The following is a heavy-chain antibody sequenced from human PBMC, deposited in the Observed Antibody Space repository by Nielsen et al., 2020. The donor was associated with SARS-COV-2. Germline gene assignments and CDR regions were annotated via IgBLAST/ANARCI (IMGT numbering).Heavy chain of an antibody. CDR3: AKDKSDSVAGFDAFDI. CDR2: ISYDGSNK. CDR1: GFTFSSYG. Sequence: GGSLRLSCAASGFTFSSYGMHWVRQAPGKGLEWVAVISYDGSNKYYADSVKGRFTISRDNSKNTLYLQMNSLRAEDTAVYYCAKDKSDSVAGFDAFDIWGQGTMVTVSS. D-gene: IGHD6-19*01. J-gene: IGHJ3*02. V-gene: IGHV3-30*18.